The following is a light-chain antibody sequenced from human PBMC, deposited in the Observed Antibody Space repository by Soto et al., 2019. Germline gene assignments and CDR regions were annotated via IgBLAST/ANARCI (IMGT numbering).Light chain of an antibody. Sequence: DIVMTQTPLSSRVTLGQPASITCTSSESLVHSDGNTYLSWLHQRPGQPPRLLIHKISNRFPGVPDRFSGSGAETEFTLRISRIEPEDAGTFFCLQVTHFPWAFGQGTKV. CDR3: LQVTHFPWA. CDR2: KIS. J-gene: IGKJ1*01. V-gene: IGKV2-24*01. CDR1: ESLVHSDGNTY.